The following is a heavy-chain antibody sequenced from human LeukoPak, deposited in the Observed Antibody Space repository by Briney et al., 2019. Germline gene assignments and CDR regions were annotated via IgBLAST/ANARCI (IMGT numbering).Heavy chain of an antibody. Sequence: ASVKVSCKASGYSFTGYYIHWVRQAPGQGLEWMGLINPRGGTTRYAQKFQGRVTMTRDTSTSTVYMELSSLRSEDTAMYYCARDRTHYYDSSGYYSRWEYWGQGTLVTVSS. J-gene: IGHJ4*02. CDR2: INPRGGTT. CDR3: ARDRTHYYDSSGYYSRWEY. D-gene: IGHD3-22*01. V-gene: IGHV1-46*01. CDR1: GYSFTGYY.